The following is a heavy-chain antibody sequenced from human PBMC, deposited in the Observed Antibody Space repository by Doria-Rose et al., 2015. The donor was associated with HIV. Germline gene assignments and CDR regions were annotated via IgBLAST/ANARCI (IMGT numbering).Heavy chain of an antibody. CDR2: INHSGRT. D-gene: IGHD1-1*01. J-gene: IGHJ6*02. CDR1: GGSFSGYY. V-gene: IGHV4-34*01. Sequence: QVQLQQWDAGLVKPSEALSLTCAVFGGSFSGYYWSWIRQPPGKGLEWIGEINHSGRTKYQTSLKSRVTISVDTSKNLFSLKLSSVTAADTAVYYCARGLLRGGWNDVDYYYGMDVWGQGTTVTVSS. CDR3: ARGLLRGGWNDVDYYYGMDV.